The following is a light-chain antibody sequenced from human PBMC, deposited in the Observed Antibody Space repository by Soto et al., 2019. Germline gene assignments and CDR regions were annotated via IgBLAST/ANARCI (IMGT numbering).Light chain of an antibody. Sequence: QSALTQPASVSGSPGQSITISCTATSIDVGSYNLVSWYQQHPGKAPKLMIYEGSERPSGVSNRFSGSKSGNTASLTISGLQAEDEADYYCCSYAGSSTLVVFGTGTKLTVL. V-gene: IGLV2-23*01. J-gene: IGLJ1*01. CDR3: CSYAGSSTLVV. CDR2: EGS. CDR1: SIDVGSYNL.